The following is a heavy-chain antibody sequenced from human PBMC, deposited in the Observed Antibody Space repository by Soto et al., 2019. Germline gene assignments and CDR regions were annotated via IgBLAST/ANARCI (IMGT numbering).Heavy chain of an antibody. V-gene: IGHV3-23*01. J-gene: IGHJ4*02. Sequence: EVQLLESGGGLVQPGGSLRLSCAASGFTFSSYAMSWVRQAPGKGLEWVSAISGSGGSTYYADSVKGRFTISRDNSKNTLYLQMNSLRAEDTAVYYCAKIGAFQWELLPYYFDYWGQGTLVTVSS. CDR3: AKIGAFQWELLPYYFDY. D-gene: IGHD1-26*01. CDR2: ISGSGGST. CDR1: GFTFSSYA.